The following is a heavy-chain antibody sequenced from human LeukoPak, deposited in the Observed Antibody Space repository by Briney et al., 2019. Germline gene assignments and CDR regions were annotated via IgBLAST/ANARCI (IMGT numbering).Heavy chain of an antibody. CDR3: AQYYYDSSGYYSGHGY. CDR2: IIPIFGTA. CDR1: GGTFSSYA. D-gene: IGHD3-22*01. V-gene: IGHV1-69*05. J-gene: IGHJ4*02. Sequence: SVKVSCKASGGTFSSYAISWVRQAPGQGLEWMGRIIPIFGTANYAQKFQGRVTITTDESTSTAYMELSSLRSEDTAVYCCAQYYYDSSGYYSGHGYWGQGTLVTVSS.